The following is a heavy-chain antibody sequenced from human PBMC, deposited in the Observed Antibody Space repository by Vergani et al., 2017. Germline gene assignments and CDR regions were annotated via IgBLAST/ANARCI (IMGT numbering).Heavy chain of an antibody. CDR3: AREGAYSSSPFDD. CDR1: GGSFSGYY. J-gene: IGHJ4*02. V-gene: IGHV4-34*01. CDR2: INHSGST. D-gene: IGHD6-6*01. Sequence: QVQLQQWGAGLLKPSETLSLTCAVYGGSFSGYYWSWIRQPPGKGLEWIGEINHSGSTNYNPSLKSRVTISVDTSKNQFSLKLSSVTATDTAVYYCAREGAYSSSPFDDWGQGTLVTVSS.